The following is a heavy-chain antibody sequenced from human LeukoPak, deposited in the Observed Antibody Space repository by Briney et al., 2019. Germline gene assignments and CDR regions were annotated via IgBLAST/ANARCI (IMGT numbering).Heavy chain of an antibody. CDR2: SDIDGSNT. Sequence: PGGSLRLSCAAPGFTFSSYWMHWVRQVPGKGLVWVSFSDIDGSNTRYADSVKGRFTISRDNAKNTLYLQMNSLRAEDTAVYYCTRDRDGYFDLWGPGTLFTVSS. CDR1: GFTFSSYW. J-gene: IGHJ2*01. CDR3: TRDRDGYFDL. V-gene: IGHV3-74*01.